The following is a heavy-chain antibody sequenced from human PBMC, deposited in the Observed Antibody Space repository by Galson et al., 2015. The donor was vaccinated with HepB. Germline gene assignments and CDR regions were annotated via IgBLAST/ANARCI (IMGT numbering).Heavy chain of an antibody. D-gene: IGHD3-22*01. V-gene: IGHV3-33*01. J-gene: IGHJ4*02. CDR2: IWYDGSNN. CDR3: ARELYDSSGYPFDY. CDR1: GFIFSNDG. Sequence: SLRLSCAASGFIFSNDGMHWVRQAPGKGLEWVAVIWYDGSNNYYADSVKGRFTISRDNSKNTVYLQMNSRRAEDTAVYYCARELYDSSGYPFDYWGQGTLVTVSS.